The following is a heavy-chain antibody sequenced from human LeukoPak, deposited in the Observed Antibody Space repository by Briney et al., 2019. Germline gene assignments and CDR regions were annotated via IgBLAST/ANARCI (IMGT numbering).Heavy chain of an antibody. V-gene: IGHV1-8*01. Sequence: VASVKVSCKASGYTFTSYDINWVRQATGQGLEWMGWMNPNSGNTGYAQKFQGRVTMTRNTSISTAYMELSSLRSEDTAVYYCARDAWAVAGIDYWGQGTLVTVAS. CDR2: MNPNSGNT. J-gene: IGHJ4*02. CDR3: ARDAWAVAGIDY. D-gene: IGHD6-19*01. CDR1: GYTFTSYD.